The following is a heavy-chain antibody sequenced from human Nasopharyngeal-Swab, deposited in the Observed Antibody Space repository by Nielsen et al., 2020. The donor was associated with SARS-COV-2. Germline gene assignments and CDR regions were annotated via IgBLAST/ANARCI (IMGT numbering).Heavy chain of an antibody. V-gene: IGHV3-74*01. CDR1: GFTFSSYW. CDR3: ARRYDYGDYDWFDP. J-gene: IGHJ5*02. Sequence: GESLKISCAASGFTFSSYWMHWVRQAPGKGLVWVSRINSDGSSTSYADSVKGRFTISRDNAKNTLYLQMNSLRVEDTAVYYCARRYDYGDYDWFDPWGQGTLVTVSS. CDR2: INSDGSST. D-gene: IGHD4-17*01.